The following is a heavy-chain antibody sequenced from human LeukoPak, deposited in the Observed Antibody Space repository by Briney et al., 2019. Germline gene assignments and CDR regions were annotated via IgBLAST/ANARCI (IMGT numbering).Heavy chain of an antibody. J-gene: IGHJ3*02. V-gene: IGHV3-64D*06. CDR1: GFTFNMYA. Sequence: GGSLRLSCSASGFTFNMYAMHWVRQAPGKGLEYLSGINNNGGTTNYADSVKARFTISRDNFDNTLYLQMSSLRAEDTAVYYCVKTMVTFGGIIRADAFDIWGQGTMVTVS. CDR3: VKTMVTFGGIIRADAFDI. D-gene: IGHD3-16*01. CDR2: INNNGGTT.